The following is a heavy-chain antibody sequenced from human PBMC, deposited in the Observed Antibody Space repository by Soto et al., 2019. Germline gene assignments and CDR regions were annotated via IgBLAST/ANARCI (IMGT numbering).Heavy chain of an antibody. V-gene: IGHV1-18*01. CDR3: ARDDIAAHRRYYGMDV. D-gene: IGHD6-13*01. Sequence: QVQLVQSGAEVKKPGASVKVSCKASGYTFTSYGISWVRQAPGQGLEWMGWISAYNDNTNYAQKLQGRVTMTTDTSTSTAYMELRSLRSDDTAVYYCARDDIAAHRRYYGMDVWGQGTTVTVSS. J-gene: IGHJ6*02. CDR2: ISAYNDNT. CDR1: GYTFTSYG.